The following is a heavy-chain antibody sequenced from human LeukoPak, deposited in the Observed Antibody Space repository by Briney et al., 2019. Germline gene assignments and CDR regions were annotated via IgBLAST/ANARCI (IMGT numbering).Heavy chain of an antibody. Sequence: GGSLRLSCAASGFTFSIYDMSWVRQAPGKGPEYVSVISSNGGSTSYANSVKGRFTISRDNSKNALYLQNCSLRAQDIAGYYGARDLSGGGLDYWGQGTLVTVSS. CDR3: ARDLSGGGLDY. CDR2: ISSNGGST. CDR1: GFTFSIYD. D-gene: IGHD3-10*01. J-gene: IGHJ4*02. V-gene: IGHV3-64*01.